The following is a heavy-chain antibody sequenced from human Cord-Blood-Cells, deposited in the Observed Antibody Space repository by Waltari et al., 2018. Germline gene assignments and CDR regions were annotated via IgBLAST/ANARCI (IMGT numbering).Heavy chain of an antibody. CDR3: ARDIMGATLGGFDY. V-gene: IGHV4-38-2*02. CDR2: IYHSGIT. Sequence: QVQLQESGPGLVKPSETLSLTCAVSGYSISSGYYWGWIRQPPGKGLEWIGSIYHSGITYYNPSLKSRVTISVDTSKNQFSLKLSSVTAADTAVYYCARDIMGATLGGFDYWGQGTLVTVSS. CDR1: GYSISSGYY. J-gene: IGHJ4*02. D-gene: IGHD1-26*01.